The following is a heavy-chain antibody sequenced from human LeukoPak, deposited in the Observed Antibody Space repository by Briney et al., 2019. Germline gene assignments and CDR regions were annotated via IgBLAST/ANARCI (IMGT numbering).Heavy chain of an antibody. CDR3: ARHIPRGNNYFDN. CDR1: GFSFNGHW. D-gene: IGHD3-16*01. V-gene: IGHV3-7*01. J-gene: IGHJ4*02. Sequence: PGGSLRLSCAASGFSFNGHWMTWVHQAPGKGLEWVANINEDGNGKYYVDSVKGRFTISRDNAKNSLYLEMNSLRAEDTAMYYCARHIPRGNNYFDNWGQGTLVTVSS. CDR2: INEDGNGK.